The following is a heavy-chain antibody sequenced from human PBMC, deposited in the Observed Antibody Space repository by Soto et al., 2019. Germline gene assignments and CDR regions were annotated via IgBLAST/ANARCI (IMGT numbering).Heavy chain of an antibody. V-gene: IGHV4-39*01. CDR3: ARLDLSLSPEY. J-gene: IGHJ4*02. CDR2: IYYSGST. CDR1: GGSISSSSYY. Sequence: SETLSLTCTVSGGSISSSSYYWGWIRQPPGKGLEWIGSIYYSGSTYYNPSLKSRVTISVDTSKNQFSLKLSSVTAADTAVYYCARLDLSLSPEYWGQGTLVTVSS.